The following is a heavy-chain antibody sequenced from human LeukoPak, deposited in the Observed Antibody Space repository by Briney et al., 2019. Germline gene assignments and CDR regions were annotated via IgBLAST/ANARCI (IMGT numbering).Heavy chain of an antibody. J-gene: IGHJ4*02. CDR2: IYSGGST. D-gene: IGHD3-22*01. CDR3: ARAKRNNGAYYYDSSGYYYEF. CDR1: GFTVSSNY. V-gene: IGHV3-66*01. Sequence: GGSLRLSCAASGFTVSSNYMSWVRQAPGKGLEWVSVIYSGGSTYYADSVKGRFTISRDNSKNTLYLQMNSLRAEDTAVYYCARAKRNNGAYYYDSSGYYYEFWGQGTLVTVSS.